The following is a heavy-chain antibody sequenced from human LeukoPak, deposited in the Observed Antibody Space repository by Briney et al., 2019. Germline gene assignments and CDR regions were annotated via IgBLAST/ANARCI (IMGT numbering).Heavy chain of an antibody. CDR3: ARGSRHDGFWSGYFTLPDY. Sequence: GGFLRLSCAASGFTFSSYAMHWVRQAPGKGLEWVAVISYDGSNKYYADSVKGRFTISRDNSKNTLYLQMNSLRAEDTAVYYCARGSRHDGFWSGYFTLPDYWGQGTLVTVSS. D-gene: IGHD3-3*01. V-gene: IGHV3-30-3*01. J-gene: IGHJ4*02. CDR1: GFTFSSYA. CDR2: ISYDGSNK.